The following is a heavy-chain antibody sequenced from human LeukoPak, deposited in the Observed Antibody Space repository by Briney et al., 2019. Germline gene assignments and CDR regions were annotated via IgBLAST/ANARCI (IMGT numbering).Heavy chain of an antibody. D-gene: IGHD5-24*01. CDR1: GYIFTSFG. J-gene: IGHJ4*02. Sequence: PVASVKVSCKASGYIFTSFGVSWLRQAPGQGLERMGWISAYNGNRNYAQKFQGRVTMTTDTSTSTAYMDLRSLRSDDTAVYYCTRDLGDGYNSFFDYWGQGTLVTVSS. CDR3: TRDLGDGYNSFFDY. V-gene: IGHV1-18*01. CDR2: ISAYNGNR.